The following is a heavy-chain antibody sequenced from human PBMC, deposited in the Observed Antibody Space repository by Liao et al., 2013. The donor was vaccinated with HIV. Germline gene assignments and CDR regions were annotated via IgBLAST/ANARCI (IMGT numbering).Heavy chain of an antibody. J-gene: IGHJ3*02. CDR1: GGSITSYY. Sequence: QVQLQESGPGLVKPSETLSLTCTVSGGSITSYYWSWVRQPAGEGLEWIGRIYTSGSTNYNPSLKSRVTMAVDTSKNQFSLKLRSMTAADTAVYYCARGLGYYDTSDYYYDAFDIWGQGTVVTVSS. V-gene: IGHV4-4*07. CDR2: IYTSGST. CDR3: ARGLGYYDTSDYYYDAFDI. D-gene: IGHD3-22*01.